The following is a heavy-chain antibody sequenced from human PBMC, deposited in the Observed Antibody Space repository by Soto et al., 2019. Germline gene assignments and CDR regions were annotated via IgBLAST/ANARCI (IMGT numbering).Heavy chain of an antibody. Sequence: QTLSLTCVISGDSVSSDTGAWNWIRQSPSRGLEWLGRTHYRSKWSFDYAISVKSRITIDPDTSKNQFSLHLDSLTPEDTAVYYCAGVTWFRGMDVWGQGTPVTVYS. CDR1: GDSVSSDTGA. CDR2: THYRSKWSF. V-gene: IGHV6-1*01. CDR3: AGVTWFRGMDV. D-gene: IGHD3-10*01. J-gene: IGHJ6*02.